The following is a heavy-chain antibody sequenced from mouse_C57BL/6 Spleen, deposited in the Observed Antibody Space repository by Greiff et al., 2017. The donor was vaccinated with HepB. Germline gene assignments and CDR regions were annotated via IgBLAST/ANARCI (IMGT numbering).Heavy chain of an antibody. CDR1: GYTFTSYT. CDR3: ARALTGQYFDV. Sequence: QVQLKQSGAELARPGASVKMSCKASGYTFTSYTMHWVKQRPGQGLEWIGYINPSSGYTKYNQKFKHKATLTADKSSSTAYMQLSSLTSEDSAVYYCARALTGQYFDVWGTGTTVTVSS. D-gene: IGHD4-1*01. V-gene: IGHV1-4*01. J-gene: IGHJ1*03. CDR2: INPSSGYT.